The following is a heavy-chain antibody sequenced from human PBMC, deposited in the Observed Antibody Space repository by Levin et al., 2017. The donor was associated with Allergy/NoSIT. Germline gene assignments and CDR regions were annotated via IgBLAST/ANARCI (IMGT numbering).Heavy chain of an antibody. V-gene: IGHV3-48*01. CDR3: ARDNTHFYGMDV. J-gene: IGHJ6*02. D-gene: IGHD2-2*02. CDR1: AFTFSDYS. Sequence: AASVKVSCAASAFTFSDYSMNWVRQAPGKGLEWVSFISASSGTIFYSDSVKGRFTISRDNAQNTVYLQMNSLRAEDTALYYCARDNTHFYGMDVWGQGTTVTVSS. CDR2: ISASSGTI.